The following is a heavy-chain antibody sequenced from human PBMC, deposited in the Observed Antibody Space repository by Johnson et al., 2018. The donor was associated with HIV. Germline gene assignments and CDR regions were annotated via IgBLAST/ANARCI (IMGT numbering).Heavy chain of an antibody. CDR2: ISYDGSNK. V-gene: IGHV3-30*03. D-gene: IGHD2/OR15-2a*01. CDR1: GFTFSSYG. J-gene: IGHJ3*02. Sequence: QVQLVESGGGVVQPGRSLRLSCAASGFTFSSYGMLWVRQAPGKGLEWVAVISYDGSNKYFADSVKGRFTISRDNSKNTLYLQMNSLRAEDTAVYYCARDKYYLTAITGSAFDIWGQGTMVTVSS. CDR3: ARDKYYLTAITGSAFDI.